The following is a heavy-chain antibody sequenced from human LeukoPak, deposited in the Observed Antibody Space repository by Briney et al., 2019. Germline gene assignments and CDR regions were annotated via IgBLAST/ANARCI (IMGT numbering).Heavy chain of an antibody. J-gene: IGHJ3*02. D-gene: IGHD6-19*01. V-gene: IGHV3-74*01. CDR2: INSDGNRT. Sequence: GGSLRLSCAAAGFTFSNYWMHWVRQAPGKGLGWVSRINSDGNRTNYADFVKGRFTISRDNAKNTLYVQINSMRAEDTAVYYCARESSDWFSDAFDIWGQGTVVTVSS. CDR1: GFTFSNYW. CDR3: ARESSDWFSDAFDI.